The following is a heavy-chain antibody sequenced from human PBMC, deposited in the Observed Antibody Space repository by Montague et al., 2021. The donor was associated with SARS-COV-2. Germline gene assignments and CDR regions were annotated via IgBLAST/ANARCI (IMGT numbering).Heavy chain of an antibody. D-gene: IGHD2/OR15-2a*01. CDR3: AKNFPGQFYFDD. V-gene: IGHV3-23*01. CDR1: GFTFSTYA. Sequence: SLRLSCAASGFTFSTYAMNLFRQAPGKGLEWVSGISSGGNKHHADSVKGRFTISRDDSRNTLYLQMHSLRAEDTAMYYCAKNFPGQFYFDDWGQGTLVAVSS. J-gene: IGHJ4*02. CDR2: ISSGGNK.